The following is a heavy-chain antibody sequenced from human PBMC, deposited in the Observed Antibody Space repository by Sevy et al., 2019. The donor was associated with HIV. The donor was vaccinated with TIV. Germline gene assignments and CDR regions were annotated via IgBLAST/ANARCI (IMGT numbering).Heavy chain of an antibody. J-gene: IGHJ3*01. CDR1: GFTFSNFG. D-gene: IGHD3-10*01. CDR2: IRYDGSTK. V-gene: IGHV3-30*02. CDR3: AKGLGMVQGALLRDDL. Sequence: GGSLRLSCAASGFTFSNFGMHWVRQAPGKGPEWVTFIRYDGSTKYYVDSVKGRFIISRDNSKNTLYLQMNSLRPDDTAVYFCAKGLGMVQGALLRDDLWGQGTMVTVSS.